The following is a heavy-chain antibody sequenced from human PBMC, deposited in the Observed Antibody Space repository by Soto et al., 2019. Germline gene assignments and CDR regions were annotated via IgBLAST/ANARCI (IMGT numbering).Heavy chain of an antibody. D-gene: IGHD2-21*01. CDR1: GFTFDTYW. V-gene: IGHV3-74*01. Sequence: GGSLRLSCAASGFTFDTYWMNWVRQAPGKGPEWLSGINSDGTISSYADSVKGRFTISRDNARNTRSLQMNSLRADATAVYYCARLSGDHSAFFSYGMDAWVQGTTVTVSS. CDR2: INSDGTIS. CDR3: ARLSGDHSAFFSYGMDA. J-gene: IGHJ6*02.